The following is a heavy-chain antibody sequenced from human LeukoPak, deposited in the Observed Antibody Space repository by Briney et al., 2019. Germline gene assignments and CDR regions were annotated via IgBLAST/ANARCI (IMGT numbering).Heavy chain of an antibody. CDR2: ISGSGGST. Sequence: HPGGSLRLSCAASGFTFSSYAMSWVRQAPGKGLEWVSAISGSGGSTYYADSVKGRFTISRDNSKNTLYLQMNSLRAEDTAVYYCAKDSHSSGWYFPFDYWGQGTLVTVSS. J-gene: IGHJ4*02. CDR3: AKDSHSSGWYFPFDY. V-gene: IGHV3-23*01. D-gene: IGHD6-19*01. CDR1: GFTFSSYA.